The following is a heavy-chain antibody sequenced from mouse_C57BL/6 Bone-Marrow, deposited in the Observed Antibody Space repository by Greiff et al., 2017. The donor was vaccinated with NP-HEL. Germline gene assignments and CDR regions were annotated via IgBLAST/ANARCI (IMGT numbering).Heavy chain of an antibody. CDR3: ARNYDFSFAY. Sequence: VKLQQPGAELVKPGASVKMSCKASGYTFTSYWITWVKQRPGQGLEWIGDIYPGSGSTKYNEKFKSKATLTVDTSSSTAYMQLSSLTSEDSAVYYCARNYDFSFAYWGQGTLVTVSA. J-gene: IGHJ3*01. D-gene: IGHD2-4*01. V-gene: IGHV1-55*01. CDR1: GYTFTSYW. CDR2: IYPGSGST.